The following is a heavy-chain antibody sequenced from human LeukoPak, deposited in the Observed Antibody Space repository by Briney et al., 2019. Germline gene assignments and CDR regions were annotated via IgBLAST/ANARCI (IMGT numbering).Heavy chain of an antibody. V-gene: IGHV4-34*01. J-gene: IGHJ1*01. D-gene: IGHD6-19*01. Sequence: SETLSLTCGVSGGSFSGFYRGWIRQSPGKGLEWIGEINHSGSATYNPSLKSRVTISLDTSKNQFSLKLTSVTAADAAIYYCARSKVAGSGKFFQHWGQGTLVAVSS. CDR3: ARSKVAGSGKFFQH. CDR2: INHSGSA. CDR1: GGSFSGFY.